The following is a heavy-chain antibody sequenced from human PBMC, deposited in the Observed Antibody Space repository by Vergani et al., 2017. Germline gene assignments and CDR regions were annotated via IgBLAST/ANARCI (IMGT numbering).Heavy chain of an antibody. Sequence: QVQLHESGPGLVKPSQTLSLTCTVSGWSITSGSFYWSWIRQPAGKGLEWIGRIHSSGTTNYNPSLKSRVTLSVDTSKNQLSLRMTSVTAADTAVYYCAGDSWTSELRGVYWFDTWGQGTLVSVSS. CDR1: GWSITSGSFY. D-gene: IGHD3-10*01. CDR2: IHSSGTT. V-gene: IGHV4-61*02. J-gene: IGHJ5*02. CDR3: AGDSWTSELRGVYWFDT.